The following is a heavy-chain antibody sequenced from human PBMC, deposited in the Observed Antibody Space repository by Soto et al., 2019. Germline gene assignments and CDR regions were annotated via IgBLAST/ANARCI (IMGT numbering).Heavy chain of an antibody. V-gene: IGHV3-21*01. CDR2: ISSSSSSYI. J-gene: IGHJ4*02. Sequence: GGSLRLSCAASGFTFSSYSMNWVRQAPGKGLEWVSSISSSSSSYIYYADSVKGRFTISRDNAKNSLYLQMNSLRAEDTAVYYCARDGGGGYCSSTSCYDIYWGQGTLVTVSS. D-gene: IGHD2-2*01. CDR3: ARDGGGGYCSSTSCYDIY. CDR1: GFTFSSYS.